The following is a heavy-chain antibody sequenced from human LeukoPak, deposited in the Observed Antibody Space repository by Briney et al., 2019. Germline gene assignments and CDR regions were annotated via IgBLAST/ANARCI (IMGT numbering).Heavy chain of an antibody. D-gene: IGHD3-22*01. CDR3: ARDAPRSSSKFSSGYSLDY. V-gene: IGHV3-66*01. Sequence: GGSLRLSCVASRVTPRSAYMSWVRQAPGKGLEWVSGIYRGGDTYYADSVKGRFTISRDSYKNTLYLQMDSLRAEDTALYYCARDAPRSSSKFSSGYSLDYWGQGSLVTVSS. CDR1: RVTPRSAY. J-gene: IGHJ4*02. CDR2: IYRGGDT.